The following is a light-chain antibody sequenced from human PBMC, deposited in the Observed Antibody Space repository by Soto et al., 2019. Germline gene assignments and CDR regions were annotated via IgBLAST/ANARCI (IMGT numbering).Light chain of an antibody. Sequence: QAVVTQPPSASGTPGQRVTISCSGSSYNIGSNYVYWYQQLPGTAPKLLIYSNNQRPSGVPDRFSGSKSGTSASLAISGLRSEDEDDYYCAAWYDSLSGPVFGGGTKLTVL. V-gene: IGLV1-47*02. CDR1: SYNIGSNY. CDR3: AAWYDSLSGPV. J-gene: IGLJ2*01. CDR2: SNN.